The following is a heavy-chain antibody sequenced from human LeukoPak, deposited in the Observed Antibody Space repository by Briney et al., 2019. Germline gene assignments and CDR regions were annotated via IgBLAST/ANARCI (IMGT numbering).Heavy chain of an antibody. CDR1: GGSISSYY. CDR2: IYYSGST. Sequence: PSETLSLTCTVSGGSISSYYWSWIRQPPGKGLAWIGYIYYSGSTNCNPSVKSRVAMSVDTSKKQFSLKLSSLTAADTAVYYCARGGTAVIAPYAFDIWGQGTMVTVSS. J-gene: IGHJ3*02. CDR3: ARGGTAVIAPYAFDI. D-gene: IGHD4-23*01. V-gene: IGHV4-59*01.